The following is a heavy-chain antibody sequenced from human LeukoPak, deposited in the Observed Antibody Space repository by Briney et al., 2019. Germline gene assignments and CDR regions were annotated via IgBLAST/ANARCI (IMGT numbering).Heavy chain of an antibody. Sequence: GRSLRLSCAASGFTFSSYGMHWVRQAPGKGLEWVSGISWNSGSIGYADSVKGRFTISRDNAKNSLYLQMNSLRAEDTALYYCVRFDYRGQGTLVTVSS. CDR1: GFTFSSYG. J-gene: IGHJ4*02. V-gene: IGHV3-9*01. CDR2: ISWNSGSI. CDR3: VRFDY.